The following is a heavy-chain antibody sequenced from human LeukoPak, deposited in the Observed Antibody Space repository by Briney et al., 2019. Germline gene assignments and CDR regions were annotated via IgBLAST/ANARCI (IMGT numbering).Heavy chain of an antibody. CDR3: ARDWPGISLHFDL. J-gene: IGHJ2*01. Sequence: ASVKVSCKASGFTFTAYYIHWVRQAPGQGLEWMGWINPNTGDTNFAQKFQGRVAMTRDTSLSTAYMDLSRLTSDDTAVYYCARDWPGISLHFDLWGRGTLITVSS. V-gene: IGHV1-2*02. CDR2: INPNTGDT. CDR1: GFTFTAYY. D-gene: IGHD2-15*01.